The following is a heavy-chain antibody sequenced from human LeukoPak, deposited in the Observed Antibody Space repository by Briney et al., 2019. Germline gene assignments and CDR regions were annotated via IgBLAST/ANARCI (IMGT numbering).Heavy chain of an antibody. CDR1: GGSISSYY. CDR3: ARACSSTSCLNGYYYYYYMDV. CDR2: IYTSGST. Sequence: SETLSLTCTVSGGSISSYYWSWIRQPAGKGLEWIGRIYTSGSTNYNPSLKSRVTMSVDTSKNQFSLKLSSVTAADTAVYYCARACSSTSCLNGYYYYYYMDVWGEGTTVTVSS. V-gene: IGHV4-4*07. D-gene: IGHD2-2*01. J-gene: IGHJ6*03.